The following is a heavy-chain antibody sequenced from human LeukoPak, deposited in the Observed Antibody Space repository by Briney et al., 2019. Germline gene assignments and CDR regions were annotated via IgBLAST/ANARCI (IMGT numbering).Heavy chain of an antibody. CDR1: GGSISSSNW. Sequence: PSETLSLTCAVSGGSISSSNWWSWVRQPPGKGLEWIGEIYHSGSTNYNHFNSSLKSRVTISIDTSKNQFSLRLTSVTAADTAVYFCATLVSTRYYFDYWGQGTLVTVSS. J-gene: IGHJ4*02. CDR3: ATLVSTRYYFDY. D-gene: IGHD5/OR15-5a*01. CDR2: IYHSGST. V-gene: IGHV4-4*02.